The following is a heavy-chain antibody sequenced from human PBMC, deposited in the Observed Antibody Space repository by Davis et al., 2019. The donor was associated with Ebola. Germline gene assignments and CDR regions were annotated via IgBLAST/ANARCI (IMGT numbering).Heavy chain of an antibody. V-gene: IGHV1-69*10. CDR1: GGTFSTFA. D-gene: IGHD5-12*01. CDR3: ARGRKVARMGSWFDS. CDR2: IIPMIGRP. J-gene: IGHJ5*01. Sequence: SVKVSCKASGGTFSTFAISWVRQVPGQGLEWMGGIIPMIGRPSYAQKFQGRVTMTRNTSISTAYMELSSLTSEDTAVYYCARGRKVARMGSWFDSWGQGTLVTVSS.